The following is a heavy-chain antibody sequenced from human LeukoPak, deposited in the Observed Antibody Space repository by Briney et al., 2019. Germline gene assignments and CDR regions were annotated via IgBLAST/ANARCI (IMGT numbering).Heavy chain of an antibody. CDR1: GFTFSSYS. Sequence: GGSLRLSCAASGFTFSSYSMNWVRQAPGKGLEWVSAISGSGGSTYYADSVKGRFTISRDNSKNTLYLQMNSLRAEDTAVYYCAKDPIAVAGNFDYWGQGTLVTVSS. J-gene: IGHJ4*02. CDR3: AKDPIAVAGNFDY. D-gene: IGHD6-19*01. CDR2: ISGSGGST. V-gene: IGHV3-23*01.